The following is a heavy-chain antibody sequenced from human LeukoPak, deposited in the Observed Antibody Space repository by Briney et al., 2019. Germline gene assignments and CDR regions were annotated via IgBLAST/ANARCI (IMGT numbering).Heavy chain of an antibody. V-gene: IGHV3-53*01. J-gene: IGHJ6*03. CDR1: GFTVSSNN. Sequence: GGSLRLSCAASGFTVSSNNMSWVRQAPGKGLEWVSVIYSGGSTYYADSVKGRFTVSRDNSKNTLYLQMNSLRAEDTAVYYCTSDYGLYYYYKALWGKGTTVTVS. CDR2: IYSGGST. CDR3: TSDYGLYYYYKAL. D-gene: IGHD4/OR15-4a*01.